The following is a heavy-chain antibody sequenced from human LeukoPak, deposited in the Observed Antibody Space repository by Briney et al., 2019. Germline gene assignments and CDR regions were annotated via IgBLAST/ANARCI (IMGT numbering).Heavy chain of an antibody. CDR2: IIPIFGTA. CDR3: ATETQLLFFWFDP. D-gene: IGHD2-2*01. V-gene: IGHV1-69*05. J-gene: IGHJ5*02. CDR1: GGTFSSYA. Sequence: SVKVSCKASGGTFSSYAISWVRQAPGQGLEWMGRIIPIFGTANYAQKFQGRVTITTDESTSTAYMEPSSLRSEDTAVYYCATETQLLFFWFDPWGQGTLVTVSS.